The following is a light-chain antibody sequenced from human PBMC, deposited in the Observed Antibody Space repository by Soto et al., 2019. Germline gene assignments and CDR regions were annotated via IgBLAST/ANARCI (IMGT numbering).Light chain of an antibody. CDR3: QQYNKWPPLT. V-gene: IGKV3-15*01. CDR2: GAS. Sequence: EVVMTQSPATQSVSPGERATLSCRASQSVGTNLAWYQQKPGQAPRLLIYGASTRATGIPARFSGSGSGTEFTLTLSSLQSEDLAVYYCQQYNKWPPLTFGGGTKVEIK. J-gene: IGKJ4*01. CDR1: QSVGTN.